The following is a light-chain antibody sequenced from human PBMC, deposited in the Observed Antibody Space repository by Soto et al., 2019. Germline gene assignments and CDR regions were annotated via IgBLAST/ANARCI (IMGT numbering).Light chain of an antibody. CDR2: DAS. J-gene: IGKJ4*01. V-gene: IGKV3-11*01. CDR1: QSVTSNY. CDR3: QQRSNWPLT. Sequence: GERATLACGANQSVTSNYLAWYKQKPGQAPRILIYDASNRATGIPARFSGSGSGTEFTLTISSLQPEDFEVYYCQQRSNWPLTFGGGTKVDIK.